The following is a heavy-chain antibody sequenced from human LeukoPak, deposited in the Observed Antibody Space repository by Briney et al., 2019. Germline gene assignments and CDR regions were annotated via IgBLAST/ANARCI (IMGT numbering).Heavy chain of an antibody. D-gene: IGHD6-19*01. CDR3: AKDLDSGWTLDY. CDR2: ISYDGSNK. V-gene: IGHV3-30*18. Sequence: GGSLRLSCAASGFTFSSYGMHWVRQAPGKGLEWVAVISYDGSNKYYADSVKGRFTISRDNSKNTLYLQMNSLRAEDTAVYYWAKDLDSGWTLDYWGQGTLVTVSS. CDR1: GFTFSSYG. J-gene: IGHJ4*02.